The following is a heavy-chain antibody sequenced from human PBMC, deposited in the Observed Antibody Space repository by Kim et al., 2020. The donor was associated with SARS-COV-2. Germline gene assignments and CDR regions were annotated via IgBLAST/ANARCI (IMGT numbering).Heavy chain of an antibody. Sequence: ASVKVSCKASGYTFTSYDINWVRQATGQGLEWMGWMNPNSGNTGYAQKFQGRVTMTRNTSISTAYMELSSLRSEDTAVYYCARVRGSGRTYYYGMDVWGQGTTVTVSS. V-gene: IGHV1-8*01. D-gene: IGHD3-10*01. CDR2: MNPNSGNT. CDR3: ARVRGSGRTYYYGMDV. CDR1: GYTFTSYD. J-gene: IGHJ6*02.